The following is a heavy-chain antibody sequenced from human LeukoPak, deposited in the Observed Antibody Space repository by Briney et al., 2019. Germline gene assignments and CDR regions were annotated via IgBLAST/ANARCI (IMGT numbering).Heavy chain of an antibody. Sequence: SETLSLTCVVNGGSFSGYYWSWIRQPPGKGLEWIGEINHSGSTNYRPPLKSRVTISVDTSKNQFSLKLSSVTAADTAVYYCARGGLAAAGTGYYYYMDVWGKGTTVTISS. CDR2: INHSGST. V-gene: IGHV4-34*01. J-gene: IGHJ6*03. CDR3: ARGGLAAAGTGYYYYMDV. CDR1: GGSFSGYY. D-gene: IGHD6-13*01.